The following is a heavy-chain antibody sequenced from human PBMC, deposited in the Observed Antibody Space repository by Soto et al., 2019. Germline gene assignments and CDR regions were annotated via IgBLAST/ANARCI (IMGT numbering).Heavy chain of an antibody. CDR2: IVPSGSTT. J-gene: IGHJ6*02. V-gene: IGHV1-46*01. D-gene: IGHD5-12*01. CDR1: GYTFTSYY. CDR3: ARVRDGYNRLYYYYYGMDV. Sequence: ASVKVSCKASGYTFTSYYMHWVRQATGQGLEWMGVIVPSGSTTNYTQKFQGRVTITTDESTSTAYMELGSLRSEDTAVYYCARVRDGYNRLYYYYYGMDVWGQGTTVTVSS.